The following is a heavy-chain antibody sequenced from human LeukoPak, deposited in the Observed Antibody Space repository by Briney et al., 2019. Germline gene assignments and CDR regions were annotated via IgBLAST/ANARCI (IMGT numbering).Heavy chain of an antibody. Sequence: GGSLRLSSAASGFTFDDYAMHWVSQPPGKGLEWVSLFTGGADSTNYADSVKRRFTISRDNSKNSLYLQMNSLRTEDTALYYCAKAHGAGNYYFYYTDIWGKGTTVTVSS. CDR3: AKAHGAGNYYFYYTDI. J-gene: IGHJ6*03. CDR2: FTGGADST. V-gene: IGHV3-43*02. D-gene: IGHD3-10*01. CDR1: GFTFDDYA.